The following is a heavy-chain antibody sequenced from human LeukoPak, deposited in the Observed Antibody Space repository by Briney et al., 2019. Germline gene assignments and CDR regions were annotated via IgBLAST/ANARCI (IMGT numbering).Heavy chain of an antibody. V-gene: IGHV3-53*05. J-gene: IGHJ4*02. Sequence: GSLSLSCAASGFTVSSNYMSWVRQAPGKGLEWVSVIYSGGSTYYADSVKGRFTISRDNSKNTLYLQMNSLRAEDTAVYYCARDRSYYYDSSGTSPDYWGQGTLVTVSS. CDR3: ARDRSYYYDSSGTSPDY. D-gene: IGHD3-22*01. CDR1: GFTVSSNY. CDR2: IYSGGST.